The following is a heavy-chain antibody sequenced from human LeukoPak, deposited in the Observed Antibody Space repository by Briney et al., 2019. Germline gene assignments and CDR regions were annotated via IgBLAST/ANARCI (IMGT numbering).Heavy chain of an antibody. J-gene: IGHJ4*02. CDR2: ISTSGST. Sequence: TSETLSLPCTVSGGSISSGSYYWSWIRQPAGKGLEWIGRISTSGSTNYNPSLKSRVTISVDTSKNQFTLKLRSVTAADTAVYYCARGVVIAPQTFDYWGQGTLVTVSS. D-gene: IGHD2-21*01. V-gene: IGHV4-61*02. CDR3: ARGVVIAPQTFDY. CDR1: GGSISSGSYY.